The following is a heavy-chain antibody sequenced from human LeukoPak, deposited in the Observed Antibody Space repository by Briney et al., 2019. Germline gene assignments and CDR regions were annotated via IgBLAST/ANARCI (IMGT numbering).Heavy chain of an antibody. CDR1: GYTFTSYD. V-gene: IGHV1-8*01. CDR2: MNPNSGNT. CDR3: ARGRLPGIAVGIWFDP. Sequence: ASVKVSCKASGYTFTSYDINWVRQATGQGLEWMGWMNPNSGNTGYAQKFQGRVTMTRNTSISTAYMELSSLRSEDTAVYYCARGRLPGIAVGIWFDPWGQGTLVTVSS. J-gene: IGHJ5*02. D-gene: IGHD6-19*01.